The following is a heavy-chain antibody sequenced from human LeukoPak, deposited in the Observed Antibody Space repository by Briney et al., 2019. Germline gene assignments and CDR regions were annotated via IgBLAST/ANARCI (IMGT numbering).Heavy chain of an antibody. CDR2: IDTDSVHI. CDR1: GFIFTDYT. Sequence: GGSLRLSCATSGFIFTDYTMNWVRRAPGKGLEWISYIDTDSVHIFYADSVKGRFTVSRDNAKKSRYLQMSSLRAEDTAVYYCVISHTSMMAVVKGGGFDVWGQGTMVTVSS. CDR3: VISHTSMMAVVKGGGFDV. J-gene: IGHJ3*01. D-gene: IGHD3-22*01. V-gene: IGHV3-21*05.